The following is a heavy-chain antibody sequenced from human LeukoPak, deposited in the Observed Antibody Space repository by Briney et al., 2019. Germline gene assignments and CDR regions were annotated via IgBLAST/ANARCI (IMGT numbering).Heavy chain of an antibody. V-gene: IGHV3-33*01. D-gene: IGHD3-10*01. J-gene: IGHJ4*02. Sequence: QTGGSLRLSCAASGFSFSSYGMHWVRQAPGKGLEWVAVIWYDGTNKYYADSVKGRFTISRDNSKNTLYLQMNSLRAEDTAVYYCVRDQRRFSYSKYYFDYCGQETLVTVSS. CDR1: GFSFSSYG. CDR2: IWYDGTNK. CDR3: VRDQRRFSYSKYYFDY.